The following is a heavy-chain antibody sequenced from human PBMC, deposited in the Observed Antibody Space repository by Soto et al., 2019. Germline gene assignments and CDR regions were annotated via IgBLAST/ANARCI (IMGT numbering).Heavy chain of an antibody. CDR1: GGSISSNNW. V-gene: IGHV4-4*02. Sequence: SETLSLTCTVSGGSISSNNWWSWVRQPPGKGLEWIGEIYHSGSTNYNPSLKSRVIISVDTSRNQFSLRLSSVTAADTAVYYCARYIAASGTYYLDFWGQGTLVTSPQ. CDR2: IYHSGST. CDR3: ARYIAASGTYYLDF. D-gene: IGHD6-13*01. J-gene: IGHJ4*02.